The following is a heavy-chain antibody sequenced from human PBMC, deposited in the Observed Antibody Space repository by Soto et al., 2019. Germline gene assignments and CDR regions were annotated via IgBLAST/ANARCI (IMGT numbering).Heavy chain of an antibody. Sequence: QITLKESGPTLVIPTQTLTLTCTFSGFSLSTSAVGVGWIRQPPGKALEWFAFIYWDDDKQYSPTLKSRLTLTNDTAKNQVVLTMPDMDPVDTATYYCAHSSGWLFDYWGQGTLVTVSS. CDR2: IYWDDDK. CDR3: AHSSGWLFDY. CDR1: GFSLSTSAVG. J-gene: IGHJ4*02. V-gene: IGHV2-5*02. D-gene: IGHD6-19*01.